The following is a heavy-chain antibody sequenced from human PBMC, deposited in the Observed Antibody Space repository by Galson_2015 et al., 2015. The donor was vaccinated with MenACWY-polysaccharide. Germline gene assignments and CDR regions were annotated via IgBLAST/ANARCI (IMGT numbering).Heavy chain of an antibody. D-gene: IGHD3-3*01. J-gene: IGHJ4*02. CDR1: GYSFTSYW. V-gene: IGHV5-51*01. CDR2: IYPGDSDT. Sequence: QSGAEVKKPGESLKISCKGSGYSFTSYWIGWVRQMPGKGLEWMGIIYPGDSDTRYSPSFQGQVTISADKSISTAYLQWSSLKASDTAMYYCARTASRTIFGVVNFDYWGQGTLVTVSS. CDR3: ARTASRTIFGVVNFDY.